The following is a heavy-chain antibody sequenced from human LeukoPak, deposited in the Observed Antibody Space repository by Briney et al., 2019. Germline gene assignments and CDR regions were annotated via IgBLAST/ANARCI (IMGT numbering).Heavy chain of an antibody. Sequence: ASVNVSCKASGYTFTAYHMHWVRQAPGQGLEWMGRINPNSGDTNYAQKFQGRVTMTRDTSISTAYMELSRLRSDDTAVYYCARDYCSSTSCLCDYWGQGTLVSVSS. CDR1: GYTFTAYH. D-gene: IGHD2-2*01. J-gene: IGHJ4*02. CDR3: ARDYCSSTSCLCDY. V-gene: IGHV1-2*06. CDR2: INPNSGDT.